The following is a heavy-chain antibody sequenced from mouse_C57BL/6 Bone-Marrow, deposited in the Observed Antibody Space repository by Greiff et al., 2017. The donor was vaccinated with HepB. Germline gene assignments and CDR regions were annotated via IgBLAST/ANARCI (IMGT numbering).Heavy chain of an antibody. V-gene: IGHV5-4*01. D-gene: IGHD1-3*01. J-gene: IGHJ3*01. CDR1: GFTFSSYA. CDR2: ISDGGSYT. Sequence: EVMLVESGGGLVKPGGSLKLSCAASGFTFSSYAMSWVRQTPEKRLEWVATISDGGSYTYYPDNVKGRFTISRDNAKNNLYLQMSHLKSEDTAMYYCARDEAHWFAYWGQGTLVTVSA. CDR3: ARDEAHWFAY.